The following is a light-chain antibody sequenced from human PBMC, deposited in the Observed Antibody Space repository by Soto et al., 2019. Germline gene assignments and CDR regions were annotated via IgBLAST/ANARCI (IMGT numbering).Light chain of an antibody. V-gene: IGLV1-51*01. CDR2: NNV. CDR1: SSNIGSNY. J-gene: IGLJ2*01. CDR3: GTLENSLTVVV. Sequence: QSVLTQPPSISAAPGQRVTISCSGSSSNIGSNYVAWYQHVPGTAPKLLIYNNVKRPSGIPDRFSGSKSGTSDTLDISGLQTVDEADYFCGTLENSLTVVVFGGGTKLTVL.